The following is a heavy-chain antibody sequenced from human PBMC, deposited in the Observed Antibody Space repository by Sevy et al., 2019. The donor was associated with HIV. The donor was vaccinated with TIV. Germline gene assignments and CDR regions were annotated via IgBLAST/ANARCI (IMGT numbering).Heavy chain of an antibody. CDR1: GYTFSDSGYY. CDR2: INPKSVAT. D-gene: IGHD3-3*01. Sequence: ASVKVSCKASGYTFSDSGYYVHWVRQAPGQGLEWMGWINPKSVATNYAQKFQGRVTMTRDTSVSTANMELIRLTSDHTAVYYCARESYDFWTGPVDYDYGMDVWGQGTTVTVSS. J-gene: IGHJ6*02. CDR3: ARESYDFWTGPVDYDYGMDV. V-gene: IGHV1-2*02.